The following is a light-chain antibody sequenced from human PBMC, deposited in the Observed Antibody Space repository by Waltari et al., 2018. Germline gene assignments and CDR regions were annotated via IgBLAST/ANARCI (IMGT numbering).Light chain of an antibody. CDR1: QGISSY. V-gene: IGKV1-13*02. Sequence: AIQMSQSPSSLSASVGDRVTITCRASQGISSYLNWYQQKPGKAPKLLIYYANSLASGVPSRFSGSGSGTEFTLTISSLQPEDFATYYCQQGNSYPFTFGPGTKLDIK. CDR3: QQGNSYPFT. CDR2: YAN. J-gene: IGKJ3*01.